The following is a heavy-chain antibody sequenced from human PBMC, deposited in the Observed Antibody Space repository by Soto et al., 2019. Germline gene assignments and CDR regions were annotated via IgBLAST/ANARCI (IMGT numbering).Heavy chain of an antibody. D-gene: IGHD4-17*01. CDR2: VNAGNGNT. V-gene: IGHV1-3*01. Sequence: GASVKVSCKASGYTFTSYAMHWVRQAPGQTLEWMGWVNAGNGNTKYSHKFQGRVTITRNTSASTAYMELSSLKSEDTPVYYCARVVDYGDYELDPWGQGTLVTVSS. J-gene: IGHJ5*02. CDR1: GYTFTSYA. CDR3: ARVVDYGDYELDP.